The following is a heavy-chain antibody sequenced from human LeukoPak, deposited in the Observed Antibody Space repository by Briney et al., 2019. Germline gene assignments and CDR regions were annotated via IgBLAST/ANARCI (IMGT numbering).Heavy chain of an antibody. Sequence: GGSLRLSCAASGFTFSSYGMHWVRQAPGKGLEWVAVISYDGSNKYYADSVKGRFTISRDNSKNTLYLQMNSLRAEDTAVYYCAKDPPTQGPFDYWGQGTLVTVSS. V-gene: IGHV3-30*18. CDR2: ISYDGSNK. D-gene: IGHD1-1*01. CDR3: AKDPPTQGPFDY. J-gene: IGHJ4*02. CDR1: GFTFSSYG.